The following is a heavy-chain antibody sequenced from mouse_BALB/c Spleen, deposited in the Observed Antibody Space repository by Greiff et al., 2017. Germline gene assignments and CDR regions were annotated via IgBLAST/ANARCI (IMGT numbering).Heavy chain of an antibody. CDR3: TRPLGRRYFDV. J-gene: IGHJ1*01. Sequence: QVQLQQSGAELVKPGASVKLSCKASGYTFTSYYMYWVKQRPGQGLEWIGEINPSNGGTNFNEKFKSKATLTVDKSSSTAYMQLSSLTSEDSAVYYCTRPLGRRYFDVWGAGTTVTVSS. CDR2: INPSNGGT. D-gene: IGHD4-1*01. V-gene: IGHV1S81*02. CDR1: GYTFTSYY.